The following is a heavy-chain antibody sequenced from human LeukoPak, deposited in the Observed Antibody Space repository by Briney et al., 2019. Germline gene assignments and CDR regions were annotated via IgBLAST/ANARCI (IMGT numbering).Heavy chain of an antibody. CDR3: ARVPDITARPCDT. Sequence: PSETLSLTCAVYGGFFSGYYWTLIRQTPGKGLEGIGEISHTGLTGSNPSLKSRVTIFVDSSKKQFSLRMTSVTAADPGVYYCARVPDITARPCDTWGPGTLVTVSS. J-gene: IGHJ5*02. V-gene: IGHV4-34*01. CDR2: ISHTGLT. D-gene: IGHD1-1*01. CDR1: GGFFSGYY.